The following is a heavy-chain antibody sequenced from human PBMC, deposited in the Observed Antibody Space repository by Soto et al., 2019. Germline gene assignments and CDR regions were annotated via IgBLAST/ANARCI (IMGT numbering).Heavy chain of an antibody. V-gene: IGHV1-69*01. CDR3: ARPRRSGYYDDFDH. CDR1: GGTFSSYA. Sequence: QVQLVQSGAEVKKPGSSVKVSCKASGGTFSSYAITGVRQAPGQGLEWMGGIIPIFGTANYAQKFQGRVTITADESTSTAYMELSRLRSEDTAVYYCARPRRSGYYDDFDHWGQGTLVTVSS. D-gene: IGHD3-3*01. CDR2: IIPIFGTA. J-gene: IGHJ4*02.